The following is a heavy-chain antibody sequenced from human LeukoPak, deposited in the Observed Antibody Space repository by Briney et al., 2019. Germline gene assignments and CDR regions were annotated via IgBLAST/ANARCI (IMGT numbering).Heavy chain of an antibody. J-gene: IGHJ4*02. V-gene: IGHV4-59*01. CDR1: GGSISSYY. D-gene: IGHD3-22*01. Sequence: PSETLSLTCTVSGGSISSYYWSWVRQPPGKGLEWIGYIYYSGSTNYNPSLKSRVTISVDTSKNQFSLKLSSVTAADTAVYYCARASDTSGYYLIDCWGQGTLVTVSS. CDR2: IYYSGST. CDR3: ARASDTSGYYLIDC.